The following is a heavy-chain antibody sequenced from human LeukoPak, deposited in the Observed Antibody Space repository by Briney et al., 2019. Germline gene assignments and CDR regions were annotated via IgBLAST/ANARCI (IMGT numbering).Heavy chain of an antibody. V-gene: IGHV4-59*08. Sequence: PSETLSLTCSVSGGSISSYYWSWIRQPPGRGLEWIGYIYYSGSTNYNPSLKSRVTISVDTSKNLFSLKLSSVTAADTAVVYCARHLSDHYDSSGYYFDSWGQGTLVTVSS. CDR3: ARHLSDHYDSSGYYFDS. D-gene: IGHD3-22*01. CDR2: IYYSGST. J-gene: IGHJ4*02. CDR1: GGSISSYY.